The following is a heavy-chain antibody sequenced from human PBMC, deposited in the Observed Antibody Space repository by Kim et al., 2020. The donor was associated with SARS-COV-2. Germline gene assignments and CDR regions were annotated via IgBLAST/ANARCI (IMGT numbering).Heavy chain of an antibody. CDR3: ARSSLLDFDY. D-gene: IGHD3-16*02. Sequence: GGTRDAQKFQGRVPLTRDTSISTVYLELRSLRSDDTAVYYCARSSLLDFDYWGQGTLVTVSS. CDR2: GGT. V-gene: IGHV1-2*02. J-gene: IGHJ4*02.